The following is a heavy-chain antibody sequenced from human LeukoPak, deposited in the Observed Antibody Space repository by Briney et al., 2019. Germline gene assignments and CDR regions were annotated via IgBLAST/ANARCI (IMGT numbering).Heavy chain of an antibody. D-gene: IGHD2-2*02. V-gene: IGHV3-21*01. CDR1: GSTLSSYS. Sequence: TGGSLRLSCAVSGSTLSSYSMNWVRQAPGKGLEWVSSISSSSSHIYYADSVKGRFTISRDNAKNSLYLQMNSLRAEDTAVYYCANTILTGALWGQGTLVTVSS. CDR2: ISSSSSHI. CDR3: ANTILTGAL. J-gene: IGHJ4*02.